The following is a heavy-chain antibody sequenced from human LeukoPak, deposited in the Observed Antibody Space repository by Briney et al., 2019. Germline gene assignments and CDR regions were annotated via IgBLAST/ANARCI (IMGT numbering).Heavy chain of an antibody. V-gene: IGHV3-23*01. CDR1: GFTLSSYA. CDR3: AKDLKGDY. J-gene: IGHJ4*02. CDR2: ISDSGGST. Sequence: PGGSLRLSCAASGFTLSSYAMSWVRQTPGKGLEWVSGISDSGGSTVYADSIKGRFIISRDNSKNMLYLQMNSLRAEDTAVYYCAKDLKGDYWGQGTLVTVSS.